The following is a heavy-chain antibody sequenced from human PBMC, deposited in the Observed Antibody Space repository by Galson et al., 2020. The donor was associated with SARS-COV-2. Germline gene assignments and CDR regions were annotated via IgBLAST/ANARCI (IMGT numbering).Heavy chain of an antibody. V-gene: IGHV4-34*01. D-gene: IGHD3-10*01. CDR1: GGSLSGYY. J-gene: IGHJ4*02. CDR3: ARGAPGAYGSGSYVGFDH. Sequence: SETLSLTCAVSGGSLSGYYWTWIRRPPGQGLEWIGEINHRQTTNSNPSLTRRSTMSLNTSTDQFSLKLTSATAADTAVYYCARGAPGAYGSGSYVGFDHWGQGVLVTVSS. CDR2: INHRQTT.